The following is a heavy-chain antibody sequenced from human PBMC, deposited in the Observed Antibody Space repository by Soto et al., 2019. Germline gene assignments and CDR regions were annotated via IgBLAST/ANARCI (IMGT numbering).Heavy chain of an antibody. Sequence: HPGGSLRLSCAASGFTFSSYAMSWVRQAPGKGLEWVSAISGSGGSTYYADSVKGRFTISRDNSKNTLYLQMNSLRAEDTAVYYCAKFYSNYFGWYFDYWGQGTLVTVSS. D-gene: IGHD4-4*01. CDR1: GFTFSSYA. CDR2: ISGSGGST. J-gene: IGHJ4*02. CDR3: AKFYSNYFGWYFDY. V-gene: IGHV3-23*01.